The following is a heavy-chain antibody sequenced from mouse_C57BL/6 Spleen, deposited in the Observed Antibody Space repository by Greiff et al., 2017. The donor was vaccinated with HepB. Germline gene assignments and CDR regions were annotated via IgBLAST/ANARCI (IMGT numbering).Heavy chain of an antibody. CDR3: ARDSSGPWFAY. V-gene: IGHV1-82*01. D-gene: IGHD3-2*02. CDR1: GYAFSSSW. Sequence: VQGVESGPELVKPGASVKISCKASGYAFSSSWMNWVKQRPGKGLEWIGRIYPGDGDTNYNGKFKGKATLTADKSSSTAYMQLSSLTSEDSAVYFCARDSSGPWFAYWGQGTLVTVSA. J-gene: IGHJ3*01. CDR2: IYPGDGDT.